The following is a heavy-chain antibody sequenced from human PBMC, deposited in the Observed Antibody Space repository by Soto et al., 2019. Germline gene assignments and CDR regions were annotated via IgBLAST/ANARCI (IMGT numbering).Heavy chain of an antibody. CDR1: GGSISSYY. J-gene: IGHJ6*03. Sequence: SETLSLTCTVSGGSISSYYWSWIRQPPGKGLEWIGYIYYSGSTNYNPSLKSRVTISVDTSKNQFSLKLSSVTAADTAVYYCAIRCDFWSGSLYYYYYMDVWGKGTTVTVSS. V-gene: IGHV4-59*01. CDR2: IYYSGST. CDR3: AIRCDFWSGSLYYYYYMDV. D-gene: IGHD3-3*01.